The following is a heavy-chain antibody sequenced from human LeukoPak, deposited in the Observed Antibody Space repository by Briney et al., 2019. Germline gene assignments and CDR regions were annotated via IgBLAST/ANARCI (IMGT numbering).Heavy chain of an antibody. D-gene: IGHD3-22*01. J-gene: IGHJ4*02. V-gene: IGHV3-23*01. Sequence: GGSLRLSCAASGFTFRSYGMNWVGQAPGKGLVWVSAISGICRPPYSPDSLHPRFTISRHNSKNSLSLQVSSLRAEVTAVYYCAKTNGYYSDWGQGTLVTFPS. CDR2: ISGICRPP. CDR1: GFTFRSYG. CDR3: AKTNGYYSD.